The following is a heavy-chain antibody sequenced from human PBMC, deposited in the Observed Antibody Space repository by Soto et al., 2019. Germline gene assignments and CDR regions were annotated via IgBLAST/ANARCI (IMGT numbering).Heavy chain of an antibody. J-gene: IGHJ1*01. V-gene: IGHV4-34*02. CDR2: INDGGIT. D-gene: IGHD2-8*02. Sequence: QAQIQQSGARLLKPSETLSLTCSVSGGSFTGYFYSWIRQSPGRGLEWIGEINDGGITKYSPSLKCRAFMSADRAKKQFSLTLTSLTAADTGVYYCAPTPRLLVPWGQGTPVIVSS. CDR3: APTPRLLVP. CDR1: GGSFTGYF.